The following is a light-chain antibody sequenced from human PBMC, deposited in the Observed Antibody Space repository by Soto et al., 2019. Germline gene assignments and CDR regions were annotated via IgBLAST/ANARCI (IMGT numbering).Light chain of an antibody. Sequence: QSALTQPRSVSGSPGQSVTISCTGTSSDVGGYNYVSWYQQHPGKAPKLMIYDVSTRPSGVPDRFSGSKSGNTASLTISGLQAEDEADYYCQSYDNSLSGYVFGTGTKLTVL. CDR1: SSDVGGYNY. CDR3: QSYDNSLSGYV. V-gene: IGLV2-11*01. CDR2: DVS. J-gene: IGLJ1*01.